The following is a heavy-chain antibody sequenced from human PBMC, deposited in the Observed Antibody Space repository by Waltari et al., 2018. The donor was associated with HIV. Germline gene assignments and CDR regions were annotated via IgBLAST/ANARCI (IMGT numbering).Heavy chain of an antibody. Sequence: QVQLVPSGAEVKKPGASVKVSCKAPGYTFSTYGITWVRQATGQGIEWMGWFTAYNGNTNYAQKLQGRVTMTTDTSTSTAYMELRRLRSDDTAVYYCARGWDTLTDYYTVDYWGQGTLVTVSS. D-gene: IGHD3-9*01. J-gene: IGHJ4*02. CDR2: FTAYNGNT. V-gene: IGHV1-18*01. CDR3: ARGWDTLTDYYTVDY. CDR1: GYTFSTYG.